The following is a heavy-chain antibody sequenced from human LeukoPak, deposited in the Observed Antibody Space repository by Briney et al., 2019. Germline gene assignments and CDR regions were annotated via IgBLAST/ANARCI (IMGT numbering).Heavy chain of an antibody. J-gene: IGHJ4*02. Sequence: PGRSLRLSCAASGFTFSSYGMEWVRQAPGKGLEWVAVISYDGSNKYYADSVKGRFTISRDNSKNTLYLQMNSLRADDTAVYYCAKPDQIIAATANFDYWGQGTLVTVSS. V-gene: IGHV3-30*18. CDR3: AKPDQIIAATANFDY. D-gene: IGHD6-13*01. CDR2: ISYDGSNK. CDR1: GFTFSSYG.